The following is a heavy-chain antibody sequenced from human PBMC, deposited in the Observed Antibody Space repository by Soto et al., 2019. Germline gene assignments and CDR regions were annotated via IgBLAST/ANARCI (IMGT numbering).Heavy chain of an antibody. V-gene: IGHV4-34*01. D-gene: IGHD5-18*01. CDR3: ARGYDTALAPIF. Sequence: SVTLSRTWAPDRGSFSSYHWSWIRQTPGKGLAWNGEINRLTTTNYNPSLKSRVIISRDTPKNQFSLKLSSVTAADTAVYSCARGYDTALAPIFWGQGILVTVSS. CDR1: RGSFSSYH. J-gene: IGHJ4*02. CDR2: INRLTTT.